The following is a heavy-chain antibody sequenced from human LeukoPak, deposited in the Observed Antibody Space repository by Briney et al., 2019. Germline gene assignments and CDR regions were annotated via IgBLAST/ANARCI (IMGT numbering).Heavy chain of an antibody. J-gene: IGHJ4*02. V-gene: IGHV4-59*08. D-gene: IGHD1-26*01. CDR1: GGSISNYY. CDR2: IYYSGTT. CDR3: ARHSGASPHYFDY. Sequence: SETLSLTCTVSGGSISNYYWSWIRQPPGKGLEWVGFIYYSGTTHYNPSLKSRVTMSVATSNNQFSLRLSSVTAADTAIYYCARHSGASPHYFDYWGQGALVTVSS.